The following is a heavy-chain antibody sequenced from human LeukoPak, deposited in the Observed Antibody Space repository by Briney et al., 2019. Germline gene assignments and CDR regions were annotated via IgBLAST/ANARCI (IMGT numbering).Heavy chain of an antibody. CDR1: GGSFSNYY. V-gene: IGHV4-34*01. Sequence: KPSETLSLTCAVYGGSFSNYYWSWIRQPPGKGLEWIGEINHSGSTNYNPSLKSRVTISVDTSKNQFSLKLRSVTAADTAVYYCARVGVGAGFDYWGQGTLVTVSS. CDR2: INHSGST. J-gene: IGHJ4*02. CDR3: ARVGVGAGFDY. D-gene: IGHD1-26*01.